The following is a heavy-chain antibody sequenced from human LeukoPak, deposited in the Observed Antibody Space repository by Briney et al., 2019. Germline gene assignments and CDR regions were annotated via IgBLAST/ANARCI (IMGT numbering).Heavy chain of an antibody. CDR1: GGSISSSSYY. CDR3: ARGPRRYYYDSSGYYPWFDP. V-gene: IGHV4-39*01. J-gene: IGHJ5*02. Sequence: SETLSLTCTVSGGSISSSSYYWGWIRQPPGKGLEWIGSIYYSGSTYYNPSLKSRVTIFVDTSKNQFSLKLSSVTAADTAVYYCARGPRRYYYDSSGYYPWFDPWGQGTLVTVSS. CDR2: IYYSGST. D-gene: IGHD3-22*01.